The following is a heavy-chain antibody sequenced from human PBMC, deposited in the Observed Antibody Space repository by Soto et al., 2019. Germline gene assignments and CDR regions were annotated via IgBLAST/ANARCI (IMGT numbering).Heavy chain of an antibody. CDR3: ARVVGRGYCSSTSCPRYYYYGMDV. CDR2: INHSGST. J-gene: IGHJ6*02. D-gene: IGHD2-2*01. V-gene: IGHV4-34*01. CDR1: GGSFSGYY. Sequence: PSETLSLTCAVYGGSFSGYYWSWIRQPPGKGLEWIGEINHSGSTNYNPSLKSRVTISVDTSKNQFSLKLSSVTAADTAVYYCARVVGRGYCSSTSCPRYYYYGMDVWGQGTTVTVSS.